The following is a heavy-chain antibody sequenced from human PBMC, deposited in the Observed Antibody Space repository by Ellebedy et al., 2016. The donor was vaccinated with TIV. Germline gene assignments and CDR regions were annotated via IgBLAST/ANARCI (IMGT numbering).Heavy chain of an antibody. CDR3: ARDARFIDQQHNWFDP. D-gene: IGHD2-2*01. Sequence: GESLKISCAASGFIFSDHYMIWIRQAPGKGLEWVSYISNSGSTIYYADSVKGRFTISRDNAKNSLSLLMNSLRAEDTGVYYCARDARFIDQQHNWFDPWGQGTLVTVSS. V-gene: IGHV3-11*01. CDR1: GFIFSDHY. J-gene: IGHJ5*02. CDR2: ISNSGSTI.